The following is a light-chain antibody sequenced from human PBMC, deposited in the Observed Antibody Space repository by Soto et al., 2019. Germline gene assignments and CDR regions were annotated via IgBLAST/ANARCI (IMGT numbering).Light chain of an antibody. V-gene: IGKV3D-15*01. CDR1: QSINSD. J-gene: IGKJ4*01. CDR2: GAS. Sequence: DIVMPESRATLSVSPGGPTRLSRRASQSINSDVAWYQQKVGQAPRLLIHGASTRATGIAARFSGSGSGTEFTLTISGLQSEDFATYYCQQYNNWPVTFGRGTKVDIK. CDR3: QQYNNWPVT.